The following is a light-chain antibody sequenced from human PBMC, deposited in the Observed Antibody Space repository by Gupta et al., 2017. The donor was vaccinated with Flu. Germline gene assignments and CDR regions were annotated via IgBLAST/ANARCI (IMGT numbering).Light chain of an antibody. CDR1: QSVSSY. CDR2: DAS. V-gene: IGKV3-11*01. CDR3: QQRLSGPPFT. Sequence: ATLSLSPGERATLSCRASQSVSSYLAWYQEKPGQAPRLLIYDASNRATGIPARFSGSGSGTDFTLTISSLEPEDFAIYYCQQRLSGPPFTFGGGTKVEI. J-gene: IGKJ4*01.